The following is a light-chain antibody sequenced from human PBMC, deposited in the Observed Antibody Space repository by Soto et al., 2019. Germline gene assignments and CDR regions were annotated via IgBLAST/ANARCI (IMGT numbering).Light chain of an antibody. CDR3: QSYNSAPWT. CDR2: AAS. Sequence: DIQMTQSPSSLSASVGDRVTITCRASQDSNNYLAWYQQKPGKVPKLLIYAASTLQSGGPSRFSGSGSGTDFTLTISSLQPEDVATYYCQSYNSAPWTFGQGTKVEIK. J-gene: IGKJ1*01. CDR1: QDSNNY. V-gene: IGKV1-27*01.